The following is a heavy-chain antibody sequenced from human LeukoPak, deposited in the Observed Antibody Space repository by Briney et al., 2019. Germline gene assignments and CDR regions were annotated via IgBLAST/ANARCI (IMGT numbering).Heavy chain of an antibody. Sequence: GGSLRLSCAASGFTFSSYAMSWVRQAPGKGLEWVSAISGSGGSTYYADSVKGRFTISRDNSKNTLYLQMNSLRAEDTAVYYCAKGRPEVWFGEINWFDPWGQGTLVTVSS. D-gene: IGHD3-10*01. CDR3: AKGRPEVWFGEINWFDP. CDR2: ISGSGGST. CDR1: GFTFSSYA. V-gene: IGHV3-23*01. J-gene: IGHJ5*02.